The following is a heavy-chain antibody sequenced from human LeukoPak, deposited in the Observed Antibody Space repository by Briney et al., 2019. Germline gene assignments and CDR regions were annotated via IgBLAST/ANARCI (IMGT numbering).Heavy chain of an antibody. CDR3: VRVWEYCHNARCRGGVN. D-gene: IGHD2/OR15-2a*01. CDR2: IHYTGGT. V-gene: IGHV4-59*01. CDR1: GSSISASH. Sequence: SETLSVTRTDPGSSISASHSGSIWQPPGKGLEWVGYIHYTGGTNYMPSLKSRFTISVDTSKHQFSQRLPSVTAAEAAVYYCVRVWEYCHNARCRGGVNWGQGTLVSVS. J-gene: IGHJ4*02.